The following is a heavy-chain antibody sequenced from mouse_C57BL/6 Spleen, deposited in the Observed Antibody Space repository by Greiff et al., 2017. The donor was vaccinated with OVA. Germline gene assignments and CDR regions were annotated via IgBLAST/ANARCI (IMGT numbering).Heavy chain of an antibody. CDR3: ARGGYGNAWFAY. J-gene: IGHJ3*01. D-gene: IGHD2-1*01. CDR2: INPSSGYT. V-gene: IGHV1-4*01. CDR1: GYTFTSYT. Sequence: QVQLQQSGAELARPGASVKMSCKASGYTFTSYTMHWVKQRPGQGLEWIGYINPSSGYTKYNQKFKDKATLTADKSSSTAYMQLSSLTSEDSAVYYCARGGYGNAWFAYWGQGTLVTVSA.